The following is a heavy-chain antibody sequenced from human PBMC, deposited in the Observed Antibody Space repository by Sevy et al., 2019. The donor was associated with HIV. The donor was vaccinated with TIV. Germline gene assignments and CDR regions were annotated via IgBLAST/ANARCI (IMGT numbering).Heavy chain of an antibody. D-gene: IGHD2-2*01. J-gene: IGHJ6*02. CDR1: GYTFTGYY. CDR2: INPNSGGT. CDR3: AYPIVVVPAATPGTSYYYGMDV. Sequence: ASVKVSCKASGYTFTGYYMHWVRQAPGQGLEWMGWINPNSGGTNYTQKFQGRVTMTRDTSISPAYMELIRLRCDDTAVYYCAYPIVVVPAATPGTSYYYGMDVWGQGTTVTVSS. V-gene: IGHV1-2*02.